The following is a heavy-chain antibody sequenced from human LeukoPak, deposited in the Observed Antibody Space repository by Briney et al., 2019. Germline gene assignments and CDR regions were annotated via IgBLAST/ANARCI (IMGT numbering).Heavy chain of an antibody. CDR3: TRGTDITVAGNY. CDR2: IYYNGGT. D-gene: IGHD6-19*01. J-gene: IGHJ4*02. CDR1: GGSISTYY. Sequence: SETLSLTCTVSGGSISTYYCYWIRQPPPKGLEWRGDIYYNGGTTYNTSLHSRVTMSVDTSKNQFSLKLSSVTAADTAVYYCTRGTDITVAGNYWGQGTLVTVSS. V-gene: IGHV4-59*08.